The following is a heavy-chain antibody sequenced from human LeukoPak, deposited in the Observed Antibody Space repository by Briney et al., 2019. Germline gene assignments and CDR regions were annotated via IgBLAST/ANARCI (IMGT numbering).Heavy chain of an antibody. J-gene: IGHJ6*02. D-gene: IGHD3-10*01. CDR1: GYTFTGYY. CDR3: ARAPASYGSGNDYSNDYGMGV. CDR2: MNPNSGKT. V-gene: IGHV1-8*02. Sequence: ASVKVSCKASGYTFTGYYMHWVRQAPGQGLEWLGWMNPNSGKTGYAQKFQGRVSMTRDTSISTAYMELSSLRPEDTAVYYCARAPASYGSGNDYSNDYGMGVWGQGTTLTVTS.